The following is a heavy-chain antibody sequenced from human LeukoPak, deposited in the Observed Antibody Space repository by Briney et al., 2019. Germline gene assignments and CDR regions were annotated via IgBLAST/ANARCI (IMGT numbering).Heavy chain of an antibody. CDR1: GYTFTVYY. J-gene: IGHJ1*01. V-gene: IGHV1-2*02. CDR2: INPNSGGT. CDR3: ARGVPAAITYFQH. Sequence: ASVTVSYKASGYTFTVYYMHWVRQAPGQGLEWMGWINPNSGGTNYAQNFQGRVTMTRDTSISTAYMELSRLTSDDTAIYYCARGVPAAITYFQHWGQGTLVTVSS. D-gene: IGHD2-2*01.